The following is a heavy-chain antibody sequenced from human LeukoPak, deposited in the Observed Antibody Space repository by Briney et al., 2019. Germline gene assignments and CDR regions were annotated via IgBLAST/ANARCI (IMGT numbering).Heavy chain of an antibody. CDR1: GFTFSSYW. J-gene: IGHJ4*02. Sequence: GGSLRLSCAASGFTFSSYWMHWVRQAPGKGLVWVSRINSDGSSTSYADSVKGRFTISRDNSKNTLYLQMNSLRAEDTAVYCCAKDKYYDSSGYYGYWGQGTLVTVSS. V-gene: IGHV3-74*01. CDR3: AKDKYYDSSGYYGY. CDR2: INSDGSST. D-gene: IGHD3-22*01.